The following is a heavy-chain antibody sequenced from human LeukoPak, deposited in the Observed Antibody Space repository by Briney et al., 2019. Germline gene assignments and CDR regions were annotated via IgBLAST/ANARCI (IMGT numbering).Heavy chain of an antibody. CDR3: ARYDYVWGSYRYRGEFDY. D-gene: IGHD3-16*02. V-gene: IGHV3-48*03. J-gene: IGHJ4*02. CDR1: GFTFSSYV. CDR2: ISSSGSTI. Sequence: PGGSLRLSCAASGFTFSSYVMNWVRQAPGKGLEWVPYISSSGSTIYYADSVKGRFTISRDNAKNSLYLQMNSLRAEDTAVYYCARYDYVWGSYRYRGEFDYWGQGTLVTVSS.